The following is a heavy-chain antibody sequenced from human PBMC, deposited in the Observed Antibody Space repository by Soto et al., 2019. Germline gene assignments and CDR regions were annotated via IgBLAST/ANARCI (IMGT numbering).Heavy chain of an antibody. V-gene: IGHV4-31*03. CDR3: ARRNRSSIAAAGTFEY. Sequence: QVQLQESGPGLVKPSQTLSLTCTVSGGSISSGGYYWSWIRQHPGKGLEWIGYIYYRGSTYYNPSLKSRVTISVDTSKNQFSLKLSSVTAADTAVYYCARRNRSSIAAAGTFEYWGQGTLVTVSS. CDR1: GGSISSGGYY. J-gene: IGHJ4*02. D-gene: IGHD6-13*01. CDR2: IYYRGST.